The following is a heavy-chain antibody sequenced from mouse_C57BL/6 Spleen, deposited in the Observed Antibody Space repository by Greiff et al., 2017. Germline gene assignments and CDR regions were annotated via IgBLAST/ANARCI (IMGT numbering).Heavy chain of an antibody. V-gene: IGHV5-9-1*02. CDR2: ISSGGDYI. CDR1: GFTFSSYA. CDR3: TRYSNYGLYYAMDY. D-gene: IGHD2-5*01. Sequence: EVKVVESGEGLVKPGGSLKLSCAASGFTFSSYAMSWVRQTPEKRLEWVAYISSGGDYIYYADTVKGRFTISRDNARNTLYLQMSSLKSEDTAMYYCTRYSNYGLYYAMDYWGQGTSVTVSS. J-gene: IGHJ4*01.